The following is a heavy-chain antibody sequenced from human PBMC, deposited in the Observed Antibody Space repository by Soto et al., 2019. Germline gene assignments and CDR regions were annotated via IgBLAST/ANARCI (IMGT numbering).Heavy chain of an antibody. CDR3: ARGAGFFDY. V-gene: IGHV4-59*08. J-gene: IGHJ4*02. CDR1: GGSISPYY. CDR2: IYYSGPT. Sequence: SETLSLTCAVSGGSISPYYWTWIRQPPGKGLEWIGYIYYSGPTNYNPSLKSRLTISVDTSKNQFSLKLTSVTAADTAVYYCARGAGFFDYWGQGTLVTVSS.